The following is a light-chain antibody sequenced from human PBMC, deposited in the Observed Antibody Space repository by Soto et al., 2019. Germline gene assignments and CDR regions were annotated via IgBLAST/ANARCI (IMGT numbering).Light chain of an antibody. CDR3: QKYNSAPPWT. J-gene: IGKJ1*01. Sequence: DIQMTQSPSSLSASVGDRVTITCRASQGISNYLAWDQQKPGKVPKLLIYAASTLQSGVPSRFSGSGSGTDFTITISSLKPEDVATYYCQKYNSAPPWTFGQGNKVEIK. V-gene: IGKV1-27*01. CDR1: QGISNY. CDR2: AAS.